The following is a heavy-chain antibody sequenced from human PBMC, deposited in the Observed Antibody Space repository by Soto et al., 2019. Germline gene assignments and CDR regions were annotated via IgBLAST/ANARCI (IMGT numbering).Heavy chain of an antibody. CDR1: GYTFTSYA. D-gene: IGHD2-15*01. V-gene: IGHV1-3*01. CDR3: AREECSGGSCCSLLLPSDY. CDR2: INAGNGNT. J-gene: IGHJ4*02. Sequence: ASVKVSCKASGYTFTSYAMHWVRQAPGQRLEWMGWINAGNGNTNYSQKLQGRVTITRDTSTSTAYMELRSLRSDDTAVYYCAREECSGGSCCSLLLPSDYWGQGTLVTVSS.